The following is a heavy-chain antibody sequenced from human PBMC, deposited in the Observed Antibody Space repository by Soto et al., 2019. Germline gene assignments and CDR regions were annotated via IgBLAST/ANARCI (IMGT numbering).Heavy chain of an antibody. V-gene: IGHV3-74*01. CDR1: GFTFSSYW. CDR2: INTDGTST. Sequence: GGSLRLSCAASGFTFSSYWMHWVRQGPGKGLVWVSRINTDGTSTRYADSVKGRFTVSRDNAKNMLYLQMNSLRAEDTAVYYCAKGSTAMTYFDYWGQGTLVTVS. J-gene: IGHJ4*02. D-gene: IGHD5-18*01. CDR3: AKGSTAMTYFDY.